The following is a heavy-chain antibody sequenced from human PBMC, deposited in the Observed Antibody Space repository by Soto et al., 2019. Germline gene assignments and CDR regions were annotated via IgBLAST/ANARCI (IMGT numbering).Heavy chain of an antibody. D-gene: IGHD2-8*01. CDR1: GGTFSSYT. CDR2: IIPILGIA. Sequence: QVQLVQSGAEVKKPGSSVKVSCKASGGTFSSYTISWVRQAPGQGLEWMGRIIPILGIANYAQKFQGRVTITADKSTSTAYMELSSLRSEDTAVYYCARQRLGYCTNGVCSNGAFDIWGQGTMVTVSS. J-gene: IGHJ3*02. V-gene: IGHV1-69*02. CDR3: ARQRLGYCTNGVCSNGAFDI.